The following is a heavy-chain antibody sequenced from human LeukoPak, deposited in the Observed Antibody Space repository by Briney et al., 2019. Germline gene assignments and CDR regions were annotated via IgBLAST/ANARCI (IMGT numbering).Heavy chain of an antibody. CDR1: GFTFSGSA. CDR3: ARQLSSSSGWYMDY. J-gene: IGHJ4*02. V-gene: IGHV3-73*01. D-gene: IGHD6-19*01. Sequence: PGGSLRLSCAASGFTFSGSAIHWVWQCSGKGLEWVGHIDKKDNFYATTSAASVTGRFTISRDDSKNTLYLQMNSLRADDTAVYYCARQLSSSSGWYMDYWGQGTLVTVSS. CDR2: IDKKDNFYAT.